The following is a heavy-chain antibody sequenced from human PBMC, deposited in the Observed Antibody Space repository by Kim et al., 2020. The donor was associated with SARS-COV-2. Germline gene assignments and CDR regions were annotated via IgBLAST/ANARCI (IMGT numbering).Heavy chain of an antibody. CDR3: ARLIVGATWGGGYFDY. V-gene: IGHV4-39*01. D-gene: IGHD1-26*01. Sequence: SLQGRVTISVDTAKNQFSLKLSSVTAADTGVYYCARLIVGATWGGGYFDYWGQGTLVTVSS. J-gene: IGHJ4*02.